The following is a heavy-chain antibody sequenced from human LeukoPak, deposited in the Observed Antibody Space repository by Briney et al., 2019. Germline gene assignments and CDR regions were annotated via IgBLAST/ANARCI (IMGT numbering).Heavy chain of an antibody. Sequence: SETLSLTCTVSGYFISSGYYWGWIRQPPGKGLEWIGSVYHSGSTYYNPSLKSRVTISVDTSKNQFSLKLSSVTAADTAVYYCARDATYDSSGYSFLWGQGTLVTVSS. J-gene: IGHJ4*02. D-gene: IGHD3-22*01. CDR2: VYHSGST. CDR3: ARDATYDSSGYSFL. V-gene: IGHV4-38-2*02. CDR1: GYFISSGYY.